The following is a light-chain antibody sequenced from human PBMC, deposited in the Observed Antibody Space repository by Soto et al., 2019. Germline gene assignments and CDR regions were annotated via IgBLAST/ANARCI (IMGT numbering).Light chain of an antibody. Sequence: SALTQPPSASGSPGQSVTISCTGTSSDVGGYNYVSWYQQHPGKAPKLMIYEVSNRPSGVSNRFSGSKSGNTASLTISGLQAEDEADYYCSSYTSSRAYVFGIGTKVTVL. CDR1: SSDVGGYNY. V-gene: IGLV2-14*01. CDR3: SSYTSSRAYV. J-gene: IGLJ1*01. CDR2: EVS.